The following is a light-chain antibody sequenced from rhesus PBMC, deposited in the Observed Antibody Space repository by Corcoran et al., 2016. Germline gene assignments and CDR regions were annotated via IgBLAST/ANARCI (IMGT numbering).Light chain of an antibody. Sequence: DIQMTQSPSSLSASVGDRVTITCRASQGITNDLAWYQQKPGETPKPLINEASSLQSGIPSRFSGSGSGTDFTLTISSLQSEDFATYYCQHYYSTPYSFDQGTKVEIK. J-gene: IGKJ2*01. V-gene: IGKV1-25*01. CDR2: EAS. CDR1: QGITND. CDR3: QHYYSTPYS.